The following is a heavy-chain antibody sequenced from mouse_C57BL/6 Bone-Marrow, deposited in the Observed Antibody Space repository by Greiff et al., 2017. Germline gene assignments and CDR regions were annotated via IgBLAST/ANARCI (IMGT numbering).Heavy chain of an antibody. D-gene: IGHD1-1*01. CDR1: GFTFSSYA. CDR2: ISDGGSYT. V-gene: IGHV5-4*01. Sequence: EVQLVESGGGLVKPGGSLKLSCAASGFTFSSYAMSWVRQTPEKRLAWVATISDGGSYTYYPDNVKGRFTISRDNAKNHLYLQMSHLKSEDTAMYYCARDRRDYYGSSPYAMDYWGQGTSVTVSS. J-gene: IGHJ4*01. CDR3: ARDRRDYYGSSPYAMDY.